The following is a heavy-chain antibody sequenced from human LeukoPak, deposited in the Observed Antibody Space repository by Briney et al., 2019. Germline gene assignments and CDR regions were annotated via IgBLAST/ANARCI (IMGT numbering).Heavy chain of an antibody. Sequence: ASVKVSCKASGGTFSSYAISWVRQAPGQGLEWMGRIIPILGIANYAQKFQGRVTITADKSTSTAYMELSSLRSEDTAVYYCARHRSYFDWSAQFDYWGQGTLVTVSS. V-gene: IGHV1-69*04. J-gene: IGHJ4*02. CDR1: GGTFSSYA. CDR3: ARHRSYFDWSAQFDY. D-gene: IGHD3-9*01. CDR2: IIPILGIA.